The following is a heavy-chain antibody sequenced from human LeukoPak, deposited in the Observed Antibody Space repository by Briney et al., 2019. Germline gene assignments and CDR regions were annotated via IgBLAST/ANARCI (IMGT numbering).Heavy chain of an antibody. CDR2: INPSGGST. CDR3: AREAYYDSSGYTAEYFQH. J-gene: IGHJ1*01. CDR1: GYTFTSYC. Sequence: GASVKVSCKASGYTFTSYCMHWVRQAPGQGLEWMGIINPSGGSTSYAQKFQGRVTMTRDTSTSTVYMELSSLRSEDTAVYYCAREAYYDSSGYTAEYFQHWGQGTLVTVSS. V-gene: IGHV1-46*01. D-gene: IGHD3-22*01.